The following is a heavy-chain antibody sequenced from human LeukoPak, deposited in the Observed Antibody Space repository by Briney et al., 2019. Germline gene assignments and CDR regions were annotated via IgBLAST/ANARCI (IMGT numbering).Heavy chain of an antibody. J-gene: IGHJ4*02. CDR3: ARAGYSSGWSNFDY. V-gene: IGHV6-1*01. CDR2: TYYRSKWYN. Sequence: SQTLSLTCAISGDSVSSNSAAWNWIRQSPSRGLEWLGRTYYRSKWYNDYAVSVKSRITINPDTSKNQFPLQLNSVTPEDTAVYYCARAGYSSGWSNFDYWGQGTLVTVSS. D-gene: IGHD6-19*01. CDR1: GDSVSSNSAA.